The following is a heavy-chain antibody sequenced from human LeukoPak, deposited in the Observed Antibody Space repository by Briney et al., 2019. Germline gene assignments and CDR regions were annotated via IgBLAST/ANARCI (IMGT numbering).Heavy chain of an antibody. J-gene: IGHJ4*02. Sequence: GGSLRLSCAASGFTFDRFTIHWVRQTPGKGLEWVSLINRRGHTFYADSVKGRFTISRDNSRNSVFLQMNSLRPENTALYHCAKEVDCPSDCLFFHSWGQGTLVTVSS. D-gene: IGHD2-21*02. CDR3: AKEVDCPSDCLFFHS. V-gene: IGHV3-43*01. CDR1: GFTFDRFT. CDR2: INRRGHT.